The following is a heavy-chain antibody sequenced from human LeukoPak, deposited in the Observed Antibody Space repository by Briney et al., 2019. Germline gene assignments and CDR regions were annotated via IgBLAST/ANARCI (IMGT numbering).Heavy chain of an antibody. D-gene: IGHD2-2*01. CDR1: GFTFSSYA. CDR2: ISGSGGST. J-gene: IGHJ4*02. CDR3: AKDHRTSTWPFDY. V-gene: IGHV3-23*01. Sequence: SGGSLRLSCAASGFTFSSYAMSWVRQAPGKGLEWVSSISGSGGSTYYADSVEGRFTISRDNSKNTLYLQMNSLRAEDTAIYYCAKDHRTSTWPFDYWGQGTLVTVSS.